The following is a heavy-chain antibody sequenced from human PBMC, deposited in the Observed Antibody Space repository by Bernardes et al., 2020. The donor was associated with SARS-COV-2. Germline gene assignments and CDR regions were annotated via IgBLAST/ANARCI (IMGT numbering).Heavy chain of an antibody. V-gene: IGHV3-23*01. CDR1: GFPFTSHA. CDR3: AKDKGGGSTEPSDY. CDR2: IRGSGGST. D-gene: IGHD2-15*01. Sequence: GGSLSLSRAGSGFPFTSHAMSWVRQAPGKGLEWVPAIRGSGGSTYYADSVKGRFTISRDISKNTLYLQMNSLRAEDTALYYCAKDKGGGSTEPSDYWGQGTLVTVSS. J-gene: IGHJ4*02.